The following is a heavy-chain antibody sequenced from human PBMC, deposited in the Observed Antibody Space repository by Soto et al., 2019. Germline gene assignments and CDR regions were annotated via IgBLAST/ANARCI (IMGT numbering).Heavy chain of an antibody. J-gene: IGHJ3*02. Sequence: PSETLSLTCTVSGGSIKDYYWNWIRQPPGKGLEWIGYIYSSGTTHYNPSLKSRVTISVDTSQNQFSLRLTSVTAADTAIYYCFRVGILLLGEFDSWCPATVVSV. V-gene: IGHV4-59*01. D-gene: IGHD3-22*01. CDR1: GGSIKDYY. CDR2: IYSSGTT. CDR3: FRVGILLLGEFDS.